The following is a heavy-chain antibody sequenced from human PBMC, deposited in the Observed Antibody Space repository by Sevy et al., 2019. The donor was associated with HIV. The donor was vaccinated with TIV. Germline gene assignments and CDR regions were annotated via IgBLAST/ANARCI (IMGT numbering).Heavy chain of an antibody. V-gene: IGHV1-69*13. CDR1: GGTFRNYA. CDR3: AKSGGYNWNYFYFDY. Sequence: ASVKVSCKASGGTFRNYAINWVRQAPGQGLEWIGAIIPIFGTTNYAQKFQGRLTITADGSTNTDYMELSSLRSEDTAIYYCAKSGGYNWNYFYFDYWGQGALVTVSS. D-gene: IGHD1-7*01. CDR2: IIPIFGTT. J-gene: IGHJ4*02.